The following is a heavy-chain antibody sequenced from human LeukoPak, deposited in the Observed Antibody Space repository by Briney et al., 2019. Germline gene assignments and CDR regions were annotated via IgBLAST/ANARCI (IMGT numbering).Heavy chain of an antibody. V-gene: IGHV4-59*08. CDR3: ARGEWGSDY. CDR2: ISNIGST. J-gene: IGHJ4*02. D-gene: IGHD3-16*01. Sequence: PSETLSLTCTVSGASISSYFWTWIRQSPGKGLEWIGYISNIGSTNYNPSLKSRLTISVDTSKNHFSLKLSSVTAADTAVYYCARGEWGSDYWGQGTLVTVSS. CDR1: GASISSYF.